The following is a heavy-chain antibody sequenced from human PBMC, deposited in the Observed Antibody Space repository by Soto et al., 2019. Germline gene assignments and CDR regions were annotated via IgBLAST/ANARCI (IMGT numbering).Heavy chain of an antibody. Sequence: QVQLVESGGGVVQPGRSLRLSCTASGFTLSDYGMHWVRQAPGKGLEWVAVIWHDGGAKYYAESVTGRITISRDNSKNTVHLQIDSLGAEDTALYYCARDPGRDSPIYYWGQGTLVTVSS. CDR2: IWHDGGAK. V-gene: IGHV3-33*01. CDR3: ARDPGRDSPIYY. CDR1: GFTLSDYG. J-gene: IGHJ4*02. D-gene: IGHD3-22*01.